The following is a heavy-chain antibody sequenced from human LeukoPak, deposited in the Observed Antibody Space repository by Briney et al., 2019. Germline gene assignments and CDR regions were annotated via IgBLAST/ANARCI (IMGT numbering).Heavy chain of an antibody. Sequence: PSQTLSLTCTVSGGSISSGGYYWSWIRQHPGKGLEWIGYIYYSGSTYYNPSLKSRVTISVDTSKNQFSLKLSSVTAADTAVYYCATYHAIEDCTNGVCQSYYYYYYMDVWGKGTTVTVSS. V-gene: IGHV4-31*03. CDR3: ATYHAIEDCTNGVCQSYYYYYYMDV. J-gene: IGHJ6*03. CDR2: IYYSGST. D-gene: IGHD2-8*01. CDR1: GGSISSGGYY.